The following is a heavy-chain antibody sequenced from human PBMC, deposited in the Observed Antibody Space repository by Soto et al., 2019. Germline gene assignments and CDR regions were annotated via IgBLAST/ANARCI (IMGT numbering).Heavy chain of an antibody. D-gene: IGHD3-10*01. CDR2: ISYDGSNK. CDR1: GFTFSSYG. Sequence: GWSLRLSCAASGFTFSSYGMHWVRQAPGKGLEWVAVISYDGSNKYYADSVKGRFTISRDNSKNTLYLQMNSLRAEDTAVYYCAKSPGDYYVWGQGTMVTVSS. CDR3: AKSPGDYYV. V-gene: IGHV3-30*18. J-gene: IGHJ3*01.